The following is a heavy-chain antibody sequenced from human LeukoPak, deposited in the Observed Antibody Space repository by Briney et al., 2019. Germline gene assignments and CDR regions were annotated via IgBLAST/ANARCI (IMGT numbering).Heavy chain of an antibody. CDR3: ARDPYSSSSWFDP. V-gene: IGHV1-69*04. CDR1: GGTFSSYT. D-gene: IGHD6-6*01. CDR2: IIPILGIA. J-gene: IGHJ5*02. Sequence: GASVKVSCKASGGTFSSYTISWVRQAPGQGLEWMGRIIPILGIANYAQKFQGRVTITADKSTSTAYMERSSLRSEDTAVYYCARDPYSSSSWFDPWGQGTLVTVSS.